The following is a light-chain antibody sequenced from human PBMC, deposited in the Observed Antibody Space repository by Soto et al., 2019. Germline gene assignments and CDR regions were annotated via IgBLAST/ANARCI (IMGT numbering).Light chain of an antibody. CDR1: QTVSSS. V-gene: IGKV3-11*01. CDR3: QQHINWPLT. CDR2: EAS. Sequence: EIVLTQSPATLSLSPGERATLSCRASQTVSSSLAWYQQKPGQAPRLLIYEASNRATGIPARFSGSGSWADFTLTISSLEPEDFALYYCQQHINWPLTFGGGTKVDIK. J-gene: IGKJ4*01.